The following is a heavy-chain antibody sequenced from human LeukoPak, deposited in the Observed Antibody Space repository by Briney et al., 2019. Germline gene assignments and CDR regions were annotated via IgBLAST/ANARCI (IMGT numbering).Heavy chain of an antibody. D-gene: IGHD3-22*01. CDR2: IYYSGST. CDR3: ARDAGGDYYDSSGFNWFDP. CDR1: GGSISSGGYY. V-gene: IGHV4-31*03. Sequence: PSQTLSLTCTVSGGSISSGGYYWSWIRQHPGKGLEWIGYIYYSGSTNYNPSLKSRVTISVDRSKNQFSLKLSSVTAADTAVYYCARDAGGDYYDSSGFNWFDPWGQGTLVTVSS. J-gene: IGHJ5*02.